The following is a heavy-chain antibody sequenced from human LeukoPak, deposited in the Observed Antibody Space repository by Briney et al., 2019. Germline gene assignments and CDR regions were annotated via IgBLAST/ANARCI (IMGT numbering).Heavy chain of an antibody. CDR1: GFTFSSYA. J-gene: IGHJ3*02. CDR2: VSGSGTTT. CDR3: VRSESRGYSGYDYYAFDI. Sequence: GGSLRLSCAASGFTFSSYAMSWVRQAPGKGLEWVSGVSGSGTTTYYADSVKGRFSISRDNSENTLYLQMNSLRAGDTAIYYCVRSESRGYSGYDYYAFDIWGQGTMVTVSS. D-gene: IGHD5-12*01. V-gene: IGHV3-23*01.